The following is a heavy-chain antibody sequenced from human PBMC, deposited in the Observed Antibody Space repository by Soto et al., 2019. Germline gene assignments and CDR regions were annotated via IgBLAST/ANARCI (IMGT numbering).Heavy chain of an antibody. V-gene: IGHV3-74*01. J-gene: IGHJ4*02. CDR1: GFTFSSYW. CDR2: INSDGSST. CDR3: ARAGSYPGSGYFDY. Sequence: PGGSLRLSCAASGFTFSSYWMHWVRQAPGKGLVWVSRINSDGSSTSYADSVKGRFTISRDSAKNTLYLQMNSLRAEDTAVYYCARAGSYPGSGYFDYWGQGTLVTVSS. D-gene: IGHD3-10*01.